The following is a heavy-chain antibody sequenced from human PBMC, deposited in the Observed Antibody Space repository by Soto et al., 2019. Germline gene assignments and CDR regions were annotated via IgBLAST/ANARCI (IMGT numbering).Heavy chain of an antibody. D-gene: IGHD2-8*01. Sequence: TSETLSLTCSVSGGSISSGDYYWSWLRQPPGKGLEWIGYIYYSGSTFYNPSLRSRATISVDTSKNQFSLRLRSVTAADKAVFYCGSRPAYCTNGVCYNHFDYWGQGTLVTVSS. CDR3: GSRPAYCTNGVCYNHFDY. J-gene: IGHJ4*02. CDR1: GGSISSGDYY. V-gene: IGHV4-30-4*01. CDR2: IYYSGST.